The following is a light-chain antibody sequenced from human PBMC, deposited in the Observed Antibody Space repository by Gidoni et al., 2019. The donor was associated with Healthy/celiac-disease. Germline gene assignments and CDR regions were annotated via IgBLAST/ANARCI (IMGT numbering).Light chain of an antibody. CDR2: GAS. CDR1: QSVSSN. V-gene: IGKV3-15*01. CDR3: QQYNNWPSLT. J-gene: IGKJ4*01. Sequence: EIVMTQSPATLSVSPGQRPTLSCRASQSVSSNVAWYQQKPGQAPRLLIYGASTRATGIPARFSGSGSGTEFTLPLSRLQSEDFAVYYCQQYNNWPSLTFGGGTKVEIK.